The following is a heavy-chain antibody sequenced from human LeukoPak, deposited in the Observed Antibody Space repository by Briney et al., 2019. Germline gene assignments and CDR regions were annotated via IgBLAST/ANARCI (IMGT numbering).Heavy chain of an antibody. CDR3: ARGSLPATGFDY. D-gene: IGHD2-15*01. J-gene: IGHJ4*02. CDR2: ISYDGSNK. Sequence: GGSLRLSCAASGFTFSSYAMHWVRQAPGKGLEWVAVISYDGSNKYYADSVKGRFTISRDNSKNTLYLQMNSLRAGDTAVYYCARGSLPATGFDYWGQGTLVTVSS. CDR1: GFTFSSYA. V-gene: IGHV3-30-3*01.